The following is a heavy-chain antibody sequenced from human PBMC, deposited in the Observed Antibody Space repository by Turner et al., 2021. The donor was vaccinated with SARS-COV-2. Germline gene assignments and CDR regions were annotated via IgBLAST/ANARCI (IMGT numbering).Heavy chain of an antibody. CDR3: ARHWEVAAAAYLARFDP. CDR2: IYYSGST. J-gene: IGHJ5*02. Sequence: QLQLQESGPGLVKPSETLSLTCGVSDVSISSSTYYWGWIRQPPGKGLEWIGSIYYSGSTYYNPSLKSRVTISVDTFKNQFSLKLTSVTAADTAVYFCARHWEVAAAAYLARFDPWGQGTLVTVSS. V-gene: IGHV4-39*01. CDR1: DVSISSSTYY. D-gene: IGHD6-13*01.